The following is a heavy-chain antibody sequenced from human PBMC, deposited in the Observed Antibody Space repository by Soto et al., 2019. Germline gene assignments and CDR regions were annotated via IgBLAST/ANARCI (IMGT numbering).Heavy chain of an antibody. V-gene: IGHV3-48*01. CDR3: AREWRRQWLRSAAPGMDY. J-gene: IGHJ4*02. CDR2: ISSSRSTI. CDR1: GFTFSSYS. Sequence: EVQLVESGGGLVQPGGSLRLSCAASGFTFSSYSMNWVRQAPGKVLEWVSYISSSRSTIYYADSVKGRLTISRDHAKNSLYLKMNSLRAEDTAVYYCAREWRRQWLRSAAPGMDYWGQGTLVTVSS. D-gene: IGHD6-19*01.